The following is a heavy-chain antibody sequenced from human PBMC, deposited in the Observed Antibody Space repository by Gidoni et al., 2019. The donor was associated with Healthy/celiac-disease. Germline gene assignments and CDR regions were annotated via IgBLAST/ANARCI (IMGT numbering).Heavy chain of an antibody. D-gene: IGHD2-2*02. J-gene: IGHJ3*02. CDR3: ASRSDDCSSTSCYTYDAFDI. CDR2: INAGNGNT. Sequence: QVQLVQSGAEVKKPGASVKVSCKASGYTFTSYAMHWVRQAPGQRLEWMGWINAGNGNTKYSQKFQGRVTITRDTSASIAYMELSSLRSEDTAVYYCASRSDDCSSTSCYTYDAFDIWGQGTMVTVSS. V-gene: IGHV1-3*01. CDR1: GYTFTSYA.